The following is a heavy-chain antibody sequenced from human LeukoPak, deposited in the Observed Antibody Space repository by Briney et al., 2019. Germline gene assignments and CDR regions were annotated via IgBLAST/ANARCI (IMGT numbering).Heavy chain of an antibody. Sequence: PGGSLRLSCAASGFTFSAHGMHWVRQAPGKGLEWVAVTWYDGSYKYYADSVKGRFTISRDNSKNTLYLQMNSLRAEDTAVYYCARGNYDFWSGYYYYYGMDVWGQGTTVTVSS. CDR3: ARGNYDFWSGYYYYYGMDV. V-gene: IGHV3-33*01. J-gene: IGHJ6*02. D-gene: IGHD3-3*01. CDR1: GFTFSAHG. CDR2: TWYDGSYK.